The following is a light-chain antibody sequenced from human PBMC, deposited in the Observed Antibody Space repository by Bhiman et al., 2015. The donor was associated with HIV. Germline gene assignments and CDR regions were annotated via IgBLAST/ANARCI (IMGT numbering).Light chain of an antibody. CDR1: TSDVGNYRL. Sequence: QSALTQPASVSGSPGQSITISCTGTTSDVGNYRLVSWYQQHPGKAPKLILFEVSKRPSGVSNRFSGSKSDTTASLTISGLQAEDEADYYCCSYAGTSPHYVFGTGTKVTV. V-gene: IGLV2-23*02. CDR3: CSYAGTSPHYV. CDR2: EVS. J-gene: IGLJ1*01.